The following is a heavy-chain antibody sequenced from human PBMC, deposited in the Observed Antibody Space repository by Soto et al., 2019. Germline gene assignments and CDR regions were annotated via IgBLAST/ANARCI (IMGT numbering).Heavy chain of an antibody. Sequence: SETLSLTCTVSGGSISSYYWSWIRQPPGKGLEWIGYIYYSGSTNYNPSLKSRVTISVDTSKNQFSLKLSSVTAADTAVYYCARESSMDQLLGVYYCDYWGQGTLVTVSS. CDR2: IYYSGST. CDR3: ARESSMDQLLGVYYCDY. CDR1: GGSISSYY. V-gene: IGHV4-59*01. J-gene: IGHJ4*02. D-gene: IGHD2-2*01.